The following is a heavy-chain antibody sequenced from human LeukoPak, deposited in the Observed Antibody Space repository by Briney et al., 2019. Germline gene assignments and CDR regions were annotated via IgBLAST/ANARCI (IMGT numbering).Heavy chain of an antibody. J-gene: IGHJ4*02. V-gene: IGHV3-11*01. CDR2: ISSSGDSL. Sequence: AGGSLRLSCAASGFTFSDFYMTWIRQAPGKGLEWVSFISSSGDSLYYSDSVKGRFTISRDNSKNTLYLQMNSLRAEDTAVYYCATQGGYFDYWGQGTLVTVSS. D-gene: IGHD3-16*01. CDR1: GFTFSDFY. CDR3: ATQGGYFDY.